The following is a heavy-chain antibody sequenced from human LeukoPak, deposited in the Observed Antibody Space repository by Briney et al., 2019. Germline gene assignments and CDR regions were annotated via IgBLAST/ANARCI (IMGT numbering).Heavy chain of an antibody. CDR1: GFSFNTYW. J-gene: IGHJ4*02. Sequence: GGSLRLSCAASGFSFNTYWMTWVRQAPGKGLEWVANIKQDGREKDYVDPVKGRFTIPRDNGKDSLYLEMNSLRGDDTAVYYCARVRGDRDILTGYFKLYFDYWGQGTLVTVS. CDR3: ARVRGDRDILTGYFKLYFDY. V-gene: IGHV3-7*04. D-gene: IGHD3-9*01. CDR2: IKQDGREK.